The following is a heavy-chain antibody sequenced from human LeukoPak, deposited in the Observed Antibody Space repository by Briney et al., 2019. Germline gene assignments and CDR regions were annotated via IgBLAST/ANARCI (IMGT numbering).Heavy chain of an antibody. Sequence: ASVTVSCKASGYTFTSYGISWVRQAPGQGLEWMGWISAYNGNTNYAQKLQGRVTMTTDTSTSTAYMELRSLRSDDTAVYYCARDQGPVDTAMVTSDYWGQGTLVTVSS. CDR1: GYTFTSYG. CDR2: ISAYNGNT. CDR3: ARDQGPVDTAMVTSDY. D-gene: IGHD5-18*01. J-gene: IGHJ4*02. V-gene: IGHV1-18*01.